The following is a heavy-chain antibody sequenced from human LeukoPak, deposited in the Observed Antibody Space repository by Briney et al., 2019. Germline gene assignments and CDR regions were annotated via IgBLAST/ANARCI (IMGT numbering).Heavy chain of an antibody. CDR3: AKAVDGALESFDY. CDR2: ISGSGGST. J-gene: IGHJ4*02. V-gene: IGHV3-23*01. D-gene: IGHD1-1*01. CDR1: GFTFSSYG. Sequence: PGGTLRLSCAASGFTFSSYGMSWVRQAPGKGLEWVSAISGSGGSTYYADSVKGRFTISRDNSKNTLYLQMNSLSAEDTAVYYCAKAVDGALESFDYWGQGTLVTVSS.